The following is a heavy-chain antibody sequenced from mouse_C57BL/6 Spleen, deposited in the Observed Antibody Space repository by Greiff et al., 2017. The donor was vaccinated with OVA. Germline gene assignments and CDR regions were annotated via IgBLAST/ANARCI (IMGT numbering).Heavy chain of an antibody. CDR3: ARSPATGMYAMDY. V-gene: IGHV1-19*01. D-gene: IGHD4-1*02. CDR2: INPYNGGT. Sequence: VQLQQSGPVLVKPGASVKMSCKASGYTFTDYYMNWVKQSHGKSLEWIGVINPYNGGTSYNQKFKGKATLTVDKSSSTAYMELNSLTSEDSAVYYCARSPATGMYAMDYWGQGTSVTVSS. CDR1: GYTFTDYY. J-gene: IGHJ4*01.